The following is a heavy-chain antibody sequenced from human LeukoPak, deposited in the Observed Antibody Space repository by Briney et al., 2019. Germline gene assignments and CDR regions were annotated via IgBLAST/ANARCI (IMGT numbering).Heavy chain of an antibody. CDR1: GFTFSSYA. CDR3: AKDQSPYYYDSSGSIDY. CDR2: ISGSGGST. J-gene: IGHJ4*02. D-gene: IGHD3-22*01. Sequence: GGSLRLSCAASGFTFSSYAMSWVRQAPGKGLEWVSAISGSGGSTYYADSVKGRFTISRDNSKNTLYLQMNSLRAEDTAVYYCAKDQSPYYYDSSGSIDYWGQGTLVTVSS. V-gene: IGHV3-23*01.